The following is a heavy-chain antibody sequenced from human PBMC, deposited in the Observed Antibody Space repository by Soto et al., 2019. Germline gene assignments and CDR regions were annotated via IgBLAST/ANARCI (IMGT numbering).Heavy chain of an antibody. CDR2: IYYSGST. J-gene: IGHJ4*02. CDR3: ARDGLGGWGYFDY. Sequence: PSETLSLTCTVSGGSISSYYWSWIRQPPGKGLEWIGYIYYSGSTNYNPSLKSRVTISVDTSKNQFSLKLSSVTAADTAVYYCARDGLGGWGYFDYWGQGTLVTVS. V-gene: IGHV4-59*01. CDR1: GGSISSYY. D-gene: IGHD6-19*01.